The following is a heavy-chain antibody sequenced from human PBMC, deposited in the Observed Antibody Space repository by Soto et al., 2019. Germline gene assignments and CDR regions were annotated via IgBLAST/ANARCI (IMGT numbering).Heavy chain of an antibody. CDR1: GFFFNTYC. D-gene: IGHD2-21*01. Sequence: EVQLVESGGGLVQPGGSLRLSCAASGFFFNTYCMIWVRQAPGKGLLWVSRIKSGGSSTNYADSVKGRFTISRDNAKNTLYPLKPRLSAEGTADYYGDIGGGDYNYLDYWGQGILVTVSS. V-gene: IGHV3-74*02. CDR3: DIGGGDYNYLDY. J-gene: IGHJ4*02. CDR2: IKSGGSST.